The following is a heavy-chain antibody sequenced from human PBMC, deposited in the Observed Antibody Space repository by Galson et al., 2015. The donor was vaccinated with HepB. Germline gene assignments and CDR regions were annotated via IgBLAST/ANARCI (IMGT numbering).Heavy chain of an antibody. Sequence: ETLSLTCTVSGGSISGYYWSWIRQSPGKGLEWIGYIYHSGSADYNPSLKSRVTILVDTSKNQFSLKLSSVTAADTAVYYCARAPSAIIVKYFDLWGRGTLVTVSS. D-gene: IGHD2/OR15-2a*01. CDR2: IYHSGSA. J-gene: IGHJ2*01. CDR3: ARAPSAIIVKYFDL. V-gene: IGHV4-59*01. CDR1: GGSISGYY.